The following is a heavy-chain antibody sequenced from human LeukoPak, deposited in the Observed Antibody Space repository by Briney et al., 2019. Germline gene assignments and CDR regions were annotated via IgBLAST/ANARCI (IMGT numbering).Heavy chain of an antibody. CDR3: AREALYSSGSYSGYWFDP. CDR1: GYTFTSYD. J-gene: IGHJ5*02. V-gene: IGHV1-8*01. CDR2: MNPNSGNT. D-gene: IGHD3-10*01. Sequence: ASVKVSCKASGYTFTSYDINWVRQATGQGLEWMGWMNPNSGNTGYARKFQGRVTMTRNTSISTAYMELSSLRSEDTAVYYCAREALYSSGSYSGYWFDPWGQGTLVTVSS.